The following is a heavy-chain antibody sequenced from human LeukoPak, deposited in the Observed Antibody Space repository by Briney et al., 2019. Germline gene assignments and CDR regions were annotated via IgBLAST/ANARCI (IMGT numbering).Heavy chain of an antibody. J-gene: IGHJ4*02. V-gene: IGHV4-39*01. Sequence: SETLSLTCTVSGXSISSSSYYWGWIRQPPGKGLEWIGSIYYSGSTYYNPSLKSRVTISVDTSKNQFSLKLSSVTAADTAVYYCARHERYDSSGYYPWGYWGQGTLVTVSS. CDR1: GXSISSSSYY. CDR2: IYYSGST. D-gene: IGHD3-22*01. CDR3: ARHERYDSSGYYPWGY.